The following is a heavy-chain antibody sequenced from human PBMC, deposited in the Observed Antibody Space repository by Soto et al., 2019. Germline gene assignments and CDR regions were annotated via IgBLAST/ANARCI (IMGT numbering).Heavy chain of an antibody. CDR2: IYYSGST. V-gene: IGHV4-31*03. CDR1: GGSISSGGYY. J-gene: IGHJ4*02. Sequence: SETLSLTCTVSGGSISSGGYYWSWIRQHPGKGLEWIGYIYYSGSTYYNPSLKSRVTISVDTSKNQFSLKLSSVTAADTAVYYCARGGTMVRGVHFDYWGQGTLVTVSS. CDR3: ARGGTMVRGVHFDY. D-gene: IGHD3-10*01.